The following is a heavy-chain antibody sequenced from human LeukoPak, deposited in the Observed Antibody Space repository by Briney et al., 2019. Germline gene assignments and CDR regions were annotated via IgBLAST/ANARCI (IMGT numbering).Heavy chain of an antibody. CDR1: GFTFSSYV. CDR3: AKVRNYCDSYYFDY. Sequence: PGGSLRLSCAASGFTFSSYVMSWVRQAPGKGLEWVSGISGSGGSTYYADSVKGRFTISRDNSKNTLYLQMNSLRAEDTAVYYCAKVRNYCDSYYFDYWGQGTLVTVSS. V-gene: IGHV3-23*01. CDR2: ISGSGGST. J-gene: IGHJ4*02. D-gene: IGHD3-22*01.